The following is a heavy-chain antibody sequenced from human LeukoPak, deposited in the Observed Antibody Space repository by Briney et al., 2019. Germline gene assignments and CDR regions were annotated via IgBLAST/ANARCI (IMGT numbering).Heavy chain of an antibody. CDR2: IASGGGAT. V-gene: IGHV3-23*01. J-gene: IGHJ4*02. CDR3: AKSGKARIAVAGADY. Sequence: GGSLRLSCAASGFTFSSYAMTWVRQAPGKGLEWVSAIASGGGATYYADSVKGRFTISRDNSKNTLYLQMNSLRAEDTAVYYCAKSGKARIAVAGADYWGQGTPVTVSS. CDR1: GFTFSSYA. D-gene: IGHD6-19*01.